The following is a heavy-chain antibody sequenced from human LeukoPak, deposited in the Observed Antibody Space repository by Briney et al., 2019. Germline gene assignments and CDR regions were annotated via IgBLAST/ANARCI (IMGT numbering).Heavy chain of an antibody. CDR2: IWYDGSNK. CDR3: AKAIAVAGTSVDY. V-gene: IGHV3-33*06. D-gene: IGHD6-19*01. J-gene: IGHJ4*02. CDR1: GFTFSSYG. Sequence: PGRSLRLSCAASGFTFSSYGMHWVRQAPGKGLEWVAVIWYDGSNKYYADSVKGRFTISRDNSKNTLYLQMNSLRAEDTAVYYCAKAIAVAGTSVDYWGQGTLVTVSS.